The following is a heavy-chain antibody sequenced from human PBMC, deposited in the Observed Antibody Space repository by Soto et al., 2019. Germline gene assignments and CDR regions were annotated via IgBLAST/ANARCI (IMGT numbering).Heavy chain of an antibody. V-gene: IGHV3-30*18. D-gene: IGHD1-26*01. CDR1: GFTFSNYG. Sequence: GGSLILSCVXSGFTFSNYGMHWVRQPPGKGLEWVALISDDGDKRYYADSVRGRLIISRDNSKDTLYLQMNSLGPDDTAVYFCAKARVRIVGANSFDYWGQGTPVTVSS. CDR2: ISDDGDKR. CDR3: AKARVRIVGANSFDY. J-gene: IGHJ4*02.